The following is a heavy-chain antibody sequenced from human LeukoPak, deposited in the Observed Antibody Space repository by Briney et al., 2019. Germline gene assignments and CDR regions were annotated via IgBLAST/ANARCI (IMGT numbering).Heavy chain of an antibody. V-gene: IGHV3-66*01. CDR3: AREHPARYWGVFDY. J-gene: IGHJ4*02. Sequence: GGSLRLSCAASGFTVSSNYMSWVRQAPGKGLEWVSVIYSGGSTYYADSVKGRFTISRDNSKNTLYLQMNSLRAEDTAVYYCAREHPARYWGVFDYWGQGTLVTVSS. CDR1: GFTVSSNY. D-gene: IGHD3-16*01. CDR2: IYSGGST.